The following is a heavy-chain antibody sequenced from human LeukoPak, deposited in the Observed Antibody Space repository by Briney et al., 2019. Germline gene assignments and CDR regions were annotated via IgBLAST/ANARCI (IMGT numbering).Heavy chain of an antibody. V-gene: IGHV1-18*01. CDR3: VRDWEWKAARNLFDP. D-gene: IGHD6-6*01. J-gene: IGHJ5*02. Sequence: GASVKVSCKASGYTFINYGISWVRQARGQGLEWMGWTSGDNVNTYYAQKFLGRVIMTTDTSTTTACMELRSLRPDDTAVYYCVRDWEWKAARNLFDPWGQGTRVTVSS. CDR1: GYTFINYG. CDR2: TSGDNVNT.